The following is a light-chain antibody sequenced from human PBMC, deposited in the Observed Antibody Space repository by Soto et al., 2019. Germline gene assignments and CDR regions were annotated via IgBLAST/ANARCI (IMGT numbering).Light chain of an antibody. Sequence: QSVLTQPASVSGSPGQSITISCTGTSSDVGGYNYVSWYQQHPGKAPKFMIYDVSNRPSGVSNRFSGSKSGNTASLTISGLQADDEADYYCCSYTTSNTRQIVFGTRTKVTVL. CDR1: SSDVGGYNY. J-gene: IGLJ1*01. CDR3: CSYTTSNTRQIV. CDR2: DVS. V-gene: IGLV2-14*01.